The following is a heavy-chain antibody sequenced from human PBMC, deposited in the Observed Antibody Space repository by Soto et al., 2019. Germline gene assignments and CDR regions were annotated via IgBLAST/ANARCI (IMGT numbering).Heavy chain of an antibody. CDR3: ARCSAQLKDTAMVFYGMDV. Sequence: PSEPLSLTCTVSGGSFSSVSYYWSWILQRQMNRLEWIGRIYTSGSTNYNPSLKSRVTMSVDTSKNQFSLKLSSVTAADTAVYYCARCSAQLKDTAMVFYGMDVWGQGTTVTVSS. CDR2: IYTSGST. D-gene: IGHD5-18*01. CDR1: GGSFSSVSYY. J-gene: IGHJ6*02. V-gene: IGHV4-61*01.